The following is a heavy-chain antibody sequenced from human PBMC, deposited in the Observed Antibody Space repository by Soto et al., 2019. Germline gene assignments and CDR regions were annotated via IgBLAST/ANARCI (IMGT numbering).Heavy chain of an antibody. CDR2: INAGNGNT. Sequence: QVQLVQSGAEEKKPGASVKVSCKASGYTFTSYAMHWVRQAPGQRLEWMGWINAGNGNTKYSQKFQGRVTITSDTSASTADMELSSLRSEDTAVYYCARRIVVVTALDYWGQGTMVTVSS. V-gene: IGHV1-3*05. CDR1: GYTFTSYA. CDR3: ARRIVVVTALDY. J-gene: IGHJ4*02. D-gene: IGHD2-21*02.